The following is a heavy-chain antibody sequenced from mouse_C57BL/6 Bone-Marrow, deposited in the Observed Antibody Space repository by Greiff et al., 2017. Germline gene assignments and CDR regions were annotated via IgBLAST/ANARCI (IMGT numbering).Heavy chain of an antibody. J-gene: IGHJ3*01. D-gene: IGHD1-1*01. V-gene: IGHV5-6*01. CDR3: ARHDYGTCVAY. CDR1: GFTFSSYG. CDR2: ISSGGNYT. Sequence: EVKLVESGGDLVKPGGSLKLSCAASGFTFSSYGMSWVRQTPDKRLEWVATISSGGNYTYYPDSVKGRFTISRDNAKNTLYLQMSSLKSEDTAMYYCARHDYGTCVAYWGQGTLVTVSA.